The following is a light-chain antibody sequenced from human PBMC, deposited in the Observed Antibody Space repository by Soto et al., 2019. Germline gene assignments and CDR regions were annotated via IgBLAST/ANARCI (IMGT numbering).Light chain of an antibody. V-gene: IGKV3-11*01. CDR2: DAS. Sequence: EIVLTQSPGTLSLSPGERATLSCRASQSVKTYLAWYQQKPGQAPRLLVFDASKRAIGIPARFSGSGSETDFTLTISSLEPEDFAVYYCQQRSNWPLALTFGGGTKVEIK. CDR1: QSVKTY. J-gene: IGKJ4*01. CDR3: QQRSNWPLALT.